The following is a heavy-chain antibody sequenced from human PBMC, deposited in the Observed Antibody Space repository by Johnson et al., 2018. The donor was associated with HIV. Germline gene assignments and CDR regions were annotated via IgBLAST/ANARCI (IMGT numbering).Heavy chain of an antibody. CDR3: AKIPGANWGSPDDFDV. V-gene: IGHV3-20*04. CDR2: INWNGGST. Sequence: MQLVESGGGVVRPGGSLRLSCVASGFTFDDYGMSWVRQAPGKGLEWVSGINWNGGSTGYANSVKGRFTISRDNSKMGSLRVEDTAVYYCAKIPGANWGSPDDFDVWGQGTMVTVSS. D-gene: IGHD7-27*01. CDR1: GFTFDDYG. J-gene: IGHJ3*01.